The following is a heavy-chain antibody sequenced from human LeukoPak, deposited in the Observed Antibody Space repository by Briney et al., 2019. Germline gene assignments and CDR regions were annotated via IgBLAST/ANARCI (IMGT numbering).Heavy chain of an antibody. Sequence: GGSLRLSCEASGFAFNTYGMQWVRQVPGKGLEWVSGISWNSGSIGYADSVKGRFTISRDNAKNSLYLQMNSLRAEDTALYYCAKDMGLYDSSGYFNYWGQGTLVTVSS. CDR2: ISWNSGSI. V-gene: IGHV3-9*01. D-gene: IGHD3-22*01. J-gene: IGHJ4*02. CDR1: GFAFNTYG. CDR3: AKDMGLYDSSGYFNY.